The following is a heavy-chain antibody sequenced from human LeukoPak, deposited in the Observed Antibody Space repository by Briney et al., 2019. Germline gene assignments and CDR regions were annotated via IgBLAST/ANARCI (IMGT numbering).Heavy chain of an antibody. V-gene: IGHV3-53*01. Sequence: GGSLRLSCAASGLTVSSNYMSWVRQAPGKGLEWVSVIYSGGSTYYADSVKGRFTISRDNSKNTLYLQMNSLRAEDTAIYYCAKDYYYDSNHFDYWGQGTLVTVSS. J-gene: IGHJ4*02. CDR1: GLTVSSNY. CDR3: AKDYYYDSNHFDY. CDR2: IYSGGST. D-gene: IGHD3-22*01.